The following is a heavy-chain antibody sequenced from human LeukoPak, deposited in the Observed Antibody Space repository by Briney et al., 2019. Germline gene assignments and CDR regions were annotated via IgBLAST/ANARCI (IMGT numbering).Heavy chain of an antibody. V-gene: IGHV4-59*01. J-gene: IGHJ4*02. CDR1: GGSISGYY. CDR3: ARGSRVDFDY. D-gene: IGHD3-3*01. CDR2: IYYSGST. Sequence: SETLSLTCTVSGGSISGYYWSWIRQPPGKGLEWIGYIYYSGSTNYNPSLKSRVTISVDTSKNQFSLKLSSVTAADTAVYYCARGSRVDFDYWGQGTLVTVSS.